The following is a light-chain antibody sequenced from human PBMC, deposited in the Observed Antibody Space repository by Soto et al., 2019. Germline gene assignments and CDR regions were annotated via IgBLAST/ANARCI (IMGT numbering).Light chain of an antibody. V-gene: IGKV3-20*01. CDR1: QSVSSNS. CDR2: GAS. J-gene: IGKJ2*01. Sequence: EVLLTQSPGTLSLSPGERATLSCRASQSVSSNSLAWYQQKTGQAPRLLIYGASRRATGIPDRCSGSGAGTYFTLIISRLEAEDFAVYYSQQYGSSPYPFGQGTRLEI. CDR3: QQYGSSPYP.